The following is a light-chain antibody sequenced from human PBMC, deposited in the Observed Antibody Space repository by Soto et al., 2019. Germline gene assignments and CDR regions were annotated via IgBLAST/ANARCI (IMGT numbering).Light chain of an antibody. J-gene: IGKJ1*01. V-gene: IGKV1-39*01. CDR1: QSINTF. CDR3: HQTYKTPTA. Sequence: DIQRTQSPSSLSASVGDRVTMTCRASQSINTFLNWYKQEPGRAPKHLIFGASTLQGGVPSRFSGSGSGTIFTLTISNLQPEDFATYYCHQTYKTPTAFGQGTQVDIK. CDR2: GAS.